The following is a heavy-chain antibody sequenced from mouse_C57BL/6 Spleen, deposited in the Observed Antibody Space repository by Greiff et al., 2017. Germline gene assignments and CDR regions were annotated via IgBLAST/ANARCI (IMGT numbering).Heavy chain of an antibody. Sequence: VKLVESGPELVKPGASVKISCKASGYAFSSSWMNWVKQRPGKGLEWIGRIYPGDGDTNYNGKFKGKATRTADKSSSTAYMQRSSLTSEDSVVYFCARGLGGMDYWGQGTSVTVSS. CDR1: GYAFSSSW. J-gene: IGHJ4*01. D-gene: IGHD2-4*01. CDR2: IYPGDGDT. V-gene: IGHV1-82*01. CDR3: ARGLGGMDY.